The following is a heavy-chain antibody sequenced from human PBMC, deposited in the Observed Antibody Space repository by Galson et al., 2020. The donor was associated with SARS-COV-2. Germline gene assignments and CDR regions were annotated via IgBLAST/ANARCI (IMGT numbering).Heavy chain of an antibody. V-gene: IGHV4-39*01. Sequence: SEPLSLTCTVSDCSISNSNHYWGWIRQPPGKGLERIGSIYHSGSTYHNPSLKSRVTISIDTSKNQFSLKLSSVTAADTAVYYCARHEGTACYGFVYLGQGTLFTVSS. J-gene: IGHJ4*02. CDR1: DCSISNSNHY. CDR2: IYHSGST. CDR3: ARHEGTACYGFVY. D-gene: IGHD2-21*02.